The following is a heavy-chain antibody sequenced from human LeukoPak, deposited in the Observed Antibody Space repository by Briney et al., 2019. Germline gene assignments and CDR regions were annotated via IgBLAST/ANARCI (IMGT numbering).Heavy chain of an antibody. Sequence: MPSETLSLTCTVSGGSIRNFYWSWIRQPPGKGLECIGYIYYSGCTNYNPSLKSRVTVSVDTAKNQFSLRLSSVTAADTAVYYCARINRPNGCTGASCATFDYWGQGALVTVSS. V-gene: IGHV4-59*01. J-gene: IGHJ4*02. CDR1: GGSIRNFY. D-gene: IGHD2-2*01. CDR2: IYYSGCT. CDR3: ARINRPNGCTGASCATFDY.